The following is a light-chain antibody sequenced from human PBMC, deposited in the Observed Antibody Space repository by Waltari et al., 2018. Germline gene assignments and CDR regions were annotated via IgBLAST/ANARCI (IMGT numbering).Light chain of an antibody. CDR1: QSVSRY. Sequence: EIVLTQSPVTLSLSPGESVTLPCRASQSVSRYLAWYQQKPGQAPRLLIYDTFSRASGIPARFSGSGSGTDFTLTISSLEPEDFAVYYCLHRSNWPPLFTFGPGTKVDIK. V-gene: IGKV3-11*01. CDR3: LHRSNWPPLFT. CDR2: DTF. J-gene: IGKJ3*01.